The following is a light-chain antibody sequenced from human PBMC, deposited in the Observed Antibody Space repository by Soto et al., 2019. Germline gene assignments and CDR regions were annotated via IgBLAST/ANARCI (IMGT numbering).Light chain of an antibody. V-gene: IGKV1-27*01. J-gene: IGKJ2*01. CDR2: GAF. Sequence: DIPMTQSPSSLSASVGDRVTITCRASQGISNYLAWYQQRPGQVPKLLIYGAFTLHSGVPSRFSGSGSGTDFTLTISSLQPEDVATYYCQKYNSAPYAFGQGTKLEIK. CDR1: QGISNY. CDR3: QKYNSAPYA.